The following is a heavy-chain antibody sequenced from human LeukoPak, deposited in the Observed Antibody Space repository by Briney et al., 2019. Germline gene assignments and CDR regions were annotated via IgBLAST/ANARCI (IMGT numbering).Heavy chain of an antibody. J-gene: IGHJ4*02. CDR1: GFTFSSYW. D-gene: IGHD3-22*01. CDR2: IKQDGSEK. CDR3: ARVGYYYHY. V-gene: IGHV3-7*01. Sequence: GGSLRLSCAASGFTFSSYWMTWVRQAPGRGLEWVASIKQDGSEKYYVDSVKGRFTISRDNAKNSLYLQMNSLRAEDMALYYCARVGYYYHYWGQGTLVTVSS.